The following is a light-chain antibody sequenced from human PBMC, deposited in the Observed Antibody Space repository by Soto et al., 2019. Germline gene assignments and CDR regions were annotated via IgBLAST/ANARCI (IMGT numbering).Light chain of an antibody. V-gene: IGKV2-24*01. CDR1: QSLVYSDGNTY. CDR2: QIS. Sequence: DVVLTQTPLSSPVTLGQPASISCRSSQSLVYSDGNTYLSWLQQRPGQPTRLLIYQISNRFSGVQDTFSGRGAGKDFTRKISRVEAEDVGVYYCMQFAHFPRTFGQGTQLEI. J-gene: IGKJ1*01. CDR3: MQFAHFPRT.